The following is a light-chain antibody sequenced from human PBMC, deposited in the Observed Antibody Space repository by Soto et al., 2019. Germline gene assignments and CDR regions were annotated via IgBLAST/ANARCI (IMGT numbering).Light chain of an antibody. CDR2: AAS. Sequence: EIVLTQSPDTLAVSPGEVATLSGWASQSVTSNLAWYQQKRGQAPRLLIYAASTRATGVPARFSGSGSGTEFTLTISSLQSEDFATYYCQQYYSYPITFGQGTRLEIK. V-gene: IGKV3D-15*01. CDR3: QQYYSYPIT. CDR1: QSVTSN. J-gene: IGKJ5*01.